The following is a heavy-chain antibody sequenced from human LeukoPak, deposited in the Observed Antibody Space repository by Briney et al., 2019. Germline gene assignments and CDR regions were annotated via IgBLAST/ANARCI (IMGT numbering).Heavy chain of an antibody. CDR1: GFTFSSYS. V-gene: IGHV3-53*01. CDR3: ASSPVLEYFDL. CDR2: IYSGGST. J-gene: IGHJ2*01. Sequence: GGSLRLSCAASGFTFSSYSMNWVRQAPGKGLEWVSVIYSGGSTYYADSVKGRFTISRDNSKNTLYLQMNSLRAEDTAVYYCASSPVLEYFDLWGRGTLVTVSS. D-gene: IGHD1-14*01.